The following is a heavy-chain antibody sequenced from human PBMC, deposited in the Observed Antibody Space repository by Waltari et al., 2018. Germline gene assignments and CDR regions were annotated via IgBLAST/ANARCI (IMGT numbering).Heavy chain of an antibody. V-gene: IGHV4-38-2*01. D-gene: IGHD2-2*01. CDR3: ARAPGYCSSTSCYGGYYFDY. CDR2: SYHSGVT. J-gene: IGHJ4*02. Sequence: QVQLQESGPGLVKPSENLSLTCAVSGYSISSGYYWGWIRQPPGKGLEWIGSSYHSGVTYHNPSLKSRVTISVDTSKNQVSLKLSSVTAADTAVYYCARAPGYCSSTSCYGGYYFDYWGQGTLVTVSS. CDR1: GYSISSGYY.